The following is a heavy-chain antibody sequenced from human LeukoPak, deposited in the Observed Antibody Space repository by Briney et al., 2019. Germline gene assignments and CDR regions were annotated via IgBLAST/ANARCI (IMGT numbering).Heavy chain of an antibody. J-gene: IGHJ4*02. CDR2: FYHSGST. CDR3: ARDGGVLRFLEWLPLDY. V-gene: IGHV4-38-2*02. CDR1: GYSISSGYY. Sequence: PSETLSLTCTVSGYSISSGYYWGWIRQPPGKGLEWIGSFYHSGSTYYNPSLKSRVTISVDTSKNQFSLKLSSVTAADTAVYYCARDGGVLRFLEWLPLDYWGQGTLVTVSS. D-gene: IGHD3-3*01.